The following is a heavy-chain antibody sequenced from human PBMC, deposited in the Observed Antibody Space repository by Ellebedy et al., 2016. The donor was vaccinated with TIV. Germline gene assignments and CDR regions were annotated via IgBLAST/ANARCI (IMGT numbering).Heavy chain of an antibody. CDR2: TRDKANNYFT. V-gene: IGHV3-72*01. D-gene: IGHD4-11*01. Sequence: GESLKISXAASGFTFSAHYMDWVRQAPGKGLEWVGRTRDKANNYFTEYAASVRGRFTISRDDSKNSLFLQMNSLKTEDTAVYYCARVGGWASINTDYTDYWGQGTLVTVSS. CDR1: GFTFSAHY. CDR3: ARVGGWASINTDYTDY. J-gene: IGHJ4*02.